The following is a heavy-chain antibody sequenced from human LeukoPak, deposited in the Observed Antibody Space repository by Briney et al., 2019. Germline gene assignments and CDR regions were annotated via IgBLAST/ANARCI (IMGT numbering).Heavy chain of an antibody. D-gene: IGHD3-22*01. CDR3: AKSSITYYYDSSGYLDY. Sequence: PSETLSLTCAVYGGSFSGYYWSWIRQPPGKGLEWIGEINHSGSTNYNPSLKSRITMSVDTSKNQFSLRLSSVTAADTAVYYCAKSSITYYYDSSGYLDYWGQGTLVTVSS. CDR2: INHSGST. V-gene: IGHV4-34*01. J-gene: IGHJ4*02. CDR1: GGSFSGYY.